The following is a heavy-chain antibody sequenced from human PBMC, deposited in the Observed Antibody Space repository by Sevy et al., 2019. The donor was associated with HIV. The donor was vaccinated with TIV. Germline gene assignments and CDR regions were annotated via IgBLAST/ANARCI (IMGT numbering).Heavy chain of an antibody. CDR1: GGSISSYY. V-gene: IGHV4-59*01. Sequence: SETLSLTCTVSGGSISSYYWSWIRQPPGKGLEWIGYIYYSGSTNYNPSLKSRVTISVDTSKNQLSLKLSSVTAADTAVYYCASFNYYDSSGYQNWFDPWGQGTLVTVSS. CDR2: IYYSGST. J-gene: IGHJ5*02. CDR3: ASFNYYDSSGYQNWFDP. D-gene: IGHD3-22*01.